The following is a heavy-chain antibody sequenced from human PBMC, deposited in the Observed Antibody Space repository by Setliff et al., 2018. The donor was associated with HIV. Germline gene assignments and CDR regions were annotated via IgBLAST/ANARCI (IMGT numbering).Heavy chain of an antibody. D-gene: IGHD6-19*01. J-gene: IGHJ4*02. V-gene: IGHV4-34*01. CDR2: VTHSGRT. CDR1: GESFSGYY. CDR3: ARGVRDNSGWSSYYFDY. Sequence: SETLSLTCAVYGESFSGYYWSWIRQPPGKGLEWNGEVTHSGRTNYNPSLESRVTTSVETSKKQFSLRLTSVTAADTAVYYCARGVRDNSGWSSYYFDYWGQGTLVTVSS.